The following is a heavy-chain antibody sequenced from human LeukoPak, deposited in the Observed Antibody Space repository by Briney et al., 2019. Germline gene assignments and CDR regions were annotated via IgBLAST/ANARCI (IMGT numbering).Heavy chain of an antibody. CDR3: AKEGVPGRGLSWFDP. D-gene: IGHD2-2*01. J-gene: IGHJ5*02. Sequence: PGGSLRLSCAASGFTFSSYAMSWVRQAPGKGLEWVSAISGSGGSTYYADSVKGRFTISRDSSKNTLYLQINSLRAEDTAVYYCAKEGVPGRGLSWFDPWGQGTLVTVSS. CDR2: ISGSGGST. V-gene: IGHV3-23*01. CDR1: GFTFSSYA.